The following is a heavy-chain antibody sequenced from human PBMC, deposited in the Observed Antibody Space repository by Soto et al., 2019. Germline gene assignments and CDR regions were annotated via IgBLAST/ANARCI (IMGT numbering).Heavy chain of an antibody. D-gene: IGHD6-13*01. CDR2: ISAFNGNT. J-gene: IGHJ6*03. Sequence: QDPLVQSGAEVKKPGASVTVSCKASGYSFTNYGITWVRQAPGQGLEWMGWISAFNGNTHYAQKLQGRGTMTTDASTSTAYMELRSLRSDDTAVYYCARDRGVAPPVAGNTHYYYYMDVWGKGTTVIVSS. CDR3: ARDRGVAPPVAGNTHYYYYMDV. V-gene: IGHV1-18*01. CDR1: GYSFTNYG.